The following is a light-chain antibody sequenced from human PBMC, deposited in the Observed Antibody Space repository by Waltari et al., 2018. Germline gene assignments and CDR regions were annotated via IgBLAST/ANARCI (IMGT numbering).Light chain of an antibody. CDR1: QNIKSG. CDR2: KAS. V-gene: IGKV1-5*03. CDR3: QQYDTYPWT. J-gene: IGKJ1*01. Sequence: TCRASQNIKSGLTWYQQKPGKAPNLLIYKASSLQSGVPSRFSGSGSGTEFALTINSLQPDDFATYYCQQYDTYPWTFGHGTKVEIK.